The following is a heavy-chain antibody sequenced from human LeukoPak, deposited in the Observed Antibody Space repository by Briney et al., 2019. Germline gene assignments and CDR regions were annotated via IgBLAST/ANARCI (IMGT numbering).Heavy chain of an antibody. J-gene: IGHJ4*02. CDR2: INHSGST. D-gene: IGHD4-17*01. CDR1: GGSFSGYY. CDR3: AIHRTTGIDY. Sequence: PSETLSLTCAVYGGSFSGYYWSWIRQPPGKGLEWIGEINHSGSTNYNPSLKSRVTISVDTSKNRFSLKLSSVTAADTAVYYCAIHRTTGIDYWGQGTLVTVSS. V-gene: IGHV4-34*01.